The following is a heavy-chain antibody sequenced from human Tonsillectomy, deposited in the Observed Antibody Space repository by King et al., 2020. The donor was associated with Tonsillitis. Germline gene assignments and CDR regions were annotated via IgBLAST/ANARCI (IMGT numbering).Heavy chain of an antibody. CDR1: GGSISSSDHY. V-gene: IGHV4-39*01. CDR3: ARSVSGSFDY. CDR2: RDYSGTI. D-gene: IGHD1-26*01. J-gene: IGHJ4*02. Sequence: LQLQESGPGVVKPSETLSLTCTVSGGSISSSDHYWAWIRQPPGKGLEWIGYRDYSGTIFYNPSLKRRITISGGTSENRFSLKLSSVTAADTAVYFCARSVSGSFDYWGQGALVTVSS.